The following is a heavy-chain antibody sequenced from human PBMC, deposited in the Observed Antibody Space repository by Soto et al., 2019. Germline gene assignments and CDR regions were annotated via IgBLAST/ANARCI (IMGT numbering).Heavy chain of an antibody. CDR3: AREDNVSSWPPLDY. CDR1: GFTFRSYW. CDR2: IDRDGSSI. Sequence: EVQLVESGGGLVQPGGSLRLSCAASGFTFRSYWMFWVRQAPGKGLGWVARIDRDGSSINYADSVKGRFTISRDNAKNTLYLQINSLRAEDTAVYYCAREDNVSSWPPLDYWGQGTLVTVSS. D-gene: IGHD6-6*01. V-gene: IGHV3-74*01. J-gene: IGHJ4*02.